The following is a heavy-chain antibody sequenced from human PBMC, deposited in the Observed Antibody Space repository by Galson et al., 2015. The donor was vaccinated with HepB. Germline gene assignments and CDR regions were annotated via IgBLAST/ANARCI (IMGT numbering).Heavy chain of an antibody. CDR1: GFTFSDYE. Sequence: SLRLSCAASGFTFSDYEMNWVRQAPGKGLEWVSYISSGSTIYYAGSVNGRFTISRDNAKNSLYLQMNSLRAEDTAVYYCARGGYNSGPLGYWGQGTLVTVSS. D-gene: IGHD5-18*01. CDR2: ISSGSTI. J-gene: IGHJ4*02. CDR3: ARGGYNSGPLGY. V-gene: IGHV3-48*03.